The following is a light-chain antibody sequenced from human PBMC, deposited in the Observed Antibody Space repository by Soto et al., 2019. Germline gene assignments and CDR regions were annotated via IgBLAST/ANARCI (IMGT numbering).Light chain of an antibody. V-gene: IGLV4-69*01. CDR3: QTWGTGAVV. CDR1: SGHSSYA. CDR2: LNSDGSH. J-gene: IGLJ2*01. Sequence: SLGASVKLTCTLSSGHSSYAIAWHQQQPEKGPRYLMKLNSDGSHSKGDGIPDRFSGSSSGAERYLTISSLQSEDEADYYCQTWGTGAVVFGGGTKLTVL.